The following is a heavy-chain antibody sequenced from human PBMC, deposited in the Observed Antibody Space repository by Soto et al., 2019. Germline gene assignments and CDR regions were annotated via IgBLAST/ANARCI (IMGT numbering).Heavy chain of an antibody. J-gene: IGHJ5*02. CDR2: INAGNGNT. D-gene: IGHD3-9*01. V-gene: IGHV1-3*01. CDR3: ARDDRAYDILTGYYLDHNWFDP. Sequence: ASVKVSCKASGYTFTSYAMHWVRQAPGQRLEWMGWINAGNGNTKYSQKFQGRVTITRDTSASTAYMELSSLRSEDTAVYYCARDDRAYDILTGYYLDHNWFDPWGQGILVTVSS. CDR1: GYTFTSYA.